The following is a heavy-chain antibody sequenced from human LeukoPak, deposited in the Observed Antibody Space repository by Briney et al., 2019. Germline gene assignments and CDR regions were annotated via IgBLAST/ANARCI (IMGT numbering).Heavy chain of an antibody. CDR2: IIPIFGTA. CDR1: GGTFSSYA. Sequence: ASVKVSCKASGGTFSSYAISWVRQAPGQGLEWMGGIIPIFGTANYAQKFQGRVTMTRNTSISTAYMELSSLRSEDTAVYYCARGLGNDGIFDYWGQGTLVTVSS. CDR3: ARGLGNDGIFDY. J-gene: IGHJ4*02. D-gene: IGHD1-1*01. V-gene: IGHV1-69*05.